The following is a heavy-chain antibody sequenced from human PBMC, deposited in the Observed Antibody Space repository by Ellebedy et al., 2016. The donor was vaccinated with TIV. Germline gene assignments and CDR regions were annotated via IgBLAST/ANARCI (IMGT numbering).Heavy chain of an antibody. Sequence: GGSLRLSCAASGFTFSSYAMHWVRQAPGQGLEWVAVISYDGSNKYYADSVKCRFTISSDNSKNTLYLQMNSLRAEDTAVYYCARDSRVTTSYYYYAMDVWGQGTTVTVSS. V-gene: IGHV3-30-3*01. CDR2: ISYDGSNK. CDR1: GFTFSSYA. D-gene: IGHD4-17*01. J-gene: IGHJ6*02. CDR3: ARDSRVTTSYYYYAMDV.